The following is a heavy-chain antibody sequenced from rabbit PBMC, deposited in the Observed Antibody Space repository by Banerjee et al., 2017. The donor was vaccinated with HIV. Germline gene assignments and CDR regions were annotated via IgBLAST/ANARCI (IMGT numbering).Heavy chain of an antibody. J-gene: IGHJ4*01. D-gene: IGHD1-1*01. V-gene: IGHV1S45*01. Sequence: QEQLKETGGGLVQPEGSLTLTCKASGFTLSSYWMWWVRQAPGKGLEWIACIGAGSSGSTYYASWAKGRFTISKTSSTTVTLQMTSLTAADTATYFCARDLTGVIGWNFNLWGQGTLVTVS. CDR3: ARDLTGVIGWNFNL. CDR1: GFTLSSYW. CDR2: IGAGSSGST.